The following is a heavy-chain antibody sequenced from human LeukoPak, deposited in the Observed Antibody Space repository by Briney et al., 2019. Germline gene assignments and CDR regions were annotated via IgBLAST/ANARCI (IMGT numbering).Heavy chain of an antibody. CDR2: IYPGDSDT. V-gene: IGHV5-51*01. CDR1: GYSFTSYW. Sequence: GEPLKISCKGSGYSFTSYWIGWVRQMPGKGLEWMGIIYPGDSDTRYSPSFQGQVTISADKSISTAYLQWSSLKASDTAMYYCARGGDIAAAGTAAFDIWGQGTMVTVSS. J-gene: IGHJ3*02. CDR3: ARGGDIAAAGTAAFDI. D-gene: IGHD6-13*01.